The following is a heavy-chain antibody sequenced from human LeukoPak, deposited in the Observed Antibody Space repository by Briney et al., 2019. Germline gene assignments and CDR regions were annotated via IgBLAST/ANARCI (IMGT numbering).Heavy chain of an antibody. CDR1: GYTFTGYY. V-gene: IGHV1-2*02. Sequence: ASVKVSCKASGYTFTGYYMHWVRQAPGQGLEWMGWINPNSGGTNYAQKFQGRVTMTTDTSTSTAYMELRSLRSDDTAVYYCARSGSGYYSGRDDWGQGTLVTVSS. CDR2: INPNSGGT. D-gene: IGHD3-22*01. J-gene: IGHJ4*02. CDR3: ARSGSGYYSGRDD.